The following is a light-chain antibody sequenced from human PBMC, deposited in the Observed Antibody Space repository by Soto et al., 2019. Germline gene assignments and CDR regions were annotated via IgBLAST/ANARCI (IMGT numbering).Light chain of an antibody. Sequence: QSALTQPASVSGSPGQSITISCTGTTSDFGGYNSVSWYQQHPGKAPKLMIYDVTTRPSGVSNRFSGSKSGNTASLTISGLQSEDEADYYCSSYTSCGALYVAFGGGTKLTVL. V-gene: IGLV2-14*01. CDR2: DVT. J-gene: IGLJ2*01. CDR1: TSDFGGYNS. CDR3: SSYTSCGALYVA.